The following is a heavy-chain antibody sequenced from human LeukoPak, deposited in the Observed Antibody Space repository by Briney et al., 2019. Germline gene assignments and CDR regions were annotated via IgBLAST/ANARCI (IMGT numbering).Heavy chain of an antibody. V-gene: IGHV3-21*01. J-gene: IGHJ4*02. D-gene: IGHD3-16*01. Sequence: PGGSLRLSCAASGFTFSSYSMNWVRQAPGKGLEWVSSISSSSSYIYYADSVKGRFTISRDNAKNSPYLQMNSLRAEDTAVYYCSLALRGFGDYWGQGTLVTVSS. CDR2: ISSSSSYI. CDR1: GFTFSSYS. CDR3: SLALRGFGDY.